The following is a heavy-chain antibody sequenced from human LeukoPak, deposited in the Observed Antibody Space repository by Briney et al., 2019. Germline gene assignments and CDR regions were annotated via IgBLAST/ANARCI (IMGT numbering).Heavy chain of an antibody. V-gene: IGHV4-59*01. D-gene: IGHD5-12*01. J-gene: IGHJ4*02. CDR3: ARGSGYENFDY. CDR2: IYYSGST. Sequence: PSETLSLTCTVSGGSISSNYWSWIRQPPGKGLEWIGHIYYSGSTNYNPSLKSRVTISVDTSKNQFSLKLSSVTAADTAVYYCARGSGYENFDYWGQGTLVTVSS. CDR1: GGSISSNY.